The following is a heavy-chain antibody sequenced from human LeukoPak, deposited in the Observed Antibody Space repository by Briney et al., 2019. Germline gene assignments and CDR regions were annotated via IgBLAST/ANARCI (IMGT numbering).Heavy chain of an antibody. CDR1: GYTFTGYY. D-gene: IGHD2-15*01. V-gene: IGHV1-2*02. J-gene: IGHJ4*02. Sequence: ASVKVPCKASGYTFTGYYMHWVRQAPGQGLEWMGWINPKSGGTNYAQKFQGRVTMTRDTSISTAYMELSRLRSDDTAVYYCARDLGCSGGSCRVDIGMVTGYWGQGTLVTVSS. CDR3: ARDLGCSGGSCRVDIGMVTGY. CDR2: INPKSGGT.